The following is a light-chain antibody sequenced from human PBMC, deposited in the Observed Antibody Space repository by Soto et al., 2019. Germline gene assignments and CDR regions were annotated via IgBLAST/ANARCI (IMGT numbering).Light chain of an antibody. CDR1: SFNIGAGYD. J-gene: IGLJ2*01. V-gene: IGLV1-40*01. Sequence: QSVLTQPPSVSGAPGQRVTISCTGSSFNIGAGYDVHWYQQLPGTAPKLLIYNNINRPSGVPDRFSGSKSGTSASLAITGLQPEDEADYYCQSYDTMLSGPGVFGGGTKLPS. CDR2: NNI. CDR3: QSYDTMLSGPGV.